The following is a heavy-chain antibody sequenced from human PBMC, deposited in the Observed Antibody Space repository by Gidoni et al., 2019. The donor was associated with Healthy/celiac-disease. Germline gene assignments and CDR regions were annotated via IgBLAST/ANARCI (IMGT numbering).Heavy chain of an antibody. CDR1: GCTVSNAW. CDR3: TTVSYRYSYGLNY. D-gene: IGHD5-18*01. Sequence: EVQLVESGGGLVKPGGSLRRSCAASGCTVSNAWMSLVRQAPGKGLECVGRFKSKTDGGTTDYAAPVKGRFTISRDDSKNTLYLQMNSLKTEDTAVYYCTTVSYRYSYGLNYCGQGTLVTVSS. CDR2: FKSKTDGGTT. J-gene: IGHJ4*02. V-gene: IGHV3-15*01.